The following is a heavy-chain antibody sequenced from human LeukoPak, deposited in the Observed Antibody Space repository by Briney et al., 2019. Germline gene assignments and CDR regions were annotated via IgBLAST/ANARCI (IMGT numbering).Heavy chain of an antibody. Sequence: GASVKVSCKASGYTFSNYGIDWVRQAPGQGLEWMGWISSYNGKTNIAQKFQGRVAMTTDTSTSTAYMELSSLRSEDTAVYYCARAGGDSVSDYYYYYMDVWGKGTTVTVSS. CDR1: GYTFSNYG. J-gene: IGHJ6*03. CDR2: ISSYNGKT. D-gene: IGHD2-21*02. CDR3: ARAGGDSVSDYYYYYMDV. V-gene: IGHV1-18*01.